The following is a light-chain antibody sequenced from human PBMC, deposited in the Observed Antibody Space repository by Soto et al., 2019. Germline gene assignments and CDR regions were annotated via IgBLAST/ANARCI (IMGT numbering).Light chain of an antibody. J-gene: IGKJ3*01. CDR2: WAS. Sequence: DIVMTQSPDSLAVSLGERATINCKSSQSVLYSSKNRNYLAWYQQKPGQPPKLLIYWASTRESGVPDRFSGSGSGTDFTLTISRLQAEDVAVYYCQQYYSTPFTFGRGTKVDIK. CDR1: QSVLYSSKNRNY. V-gene: IGKV4-1*01. CDR3: QQYYSTPFT.